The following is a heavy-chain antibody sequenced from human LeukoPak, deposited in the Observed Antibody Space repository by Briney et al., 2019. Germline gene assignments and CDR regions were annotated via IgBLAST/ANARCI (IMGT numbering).Heavy chain of an antibody. CDR1: GYTFAGYY. V-gene: IGHV1-2*02. J-gene: IGHJ6*03. CDR3: ARELLWFGEFSVYYYYYMDV. Sequence: ASVKVSCKASGYTFAGYYMHWVRQAPGQGLEWMGWINPNSGGTNYAQKFQGRVTMTRDASISTAYMELSRLRSDDTAVYYCARELLWFGEFSVYYYYYMDVWGKGTTVTVSS. CDR2: INPNSGGT. D-gene: IGHD3-10*01.